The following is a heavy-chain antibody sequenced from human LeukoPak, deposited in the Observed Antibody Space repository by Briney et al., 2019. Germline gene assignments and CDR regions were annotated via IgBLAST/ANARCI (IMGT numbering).Heavy chain of an antibody. D-gene: IGHD3/OR15-3a*01. CDR3: ARLIGVIGPAAIDDFWTGYYDI. CDR1: GYPFTRNY. Sequence: GASVKVSCKALGYPFTRNYLIWVRQAPGQGLEWMGMFNPADGSTFYAQNFQGRVTMTGDTSTTTVYMELSSLTYEDTAMYFCARLIGVIGPAAIDDFWTGYYDIWGQGTLVTVSS. V-gene: IGHV1-46*01. J-gene: IGHJ4*02. CDR2: FNPADGST.